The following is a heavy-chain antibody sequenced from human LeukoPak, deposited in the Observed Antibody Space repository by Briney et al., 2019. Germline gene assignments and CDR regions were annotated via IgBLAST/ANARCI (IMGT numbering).Heavy chain of an antibody. CDR1: GFTFSSYA. D-gene: IGHD1-14*01. V-gene: IGHV3-23*01. CDR3: AKGTGASLLDYYYGMDV. CDR2: ISGSGGST. Sequence: GGSLRLSCAASGFTFSSYAMSWVRQAPGKGLEWVSAISGSGGSTYYADSVKGRFTISRDNSKNPLYLQMNSLRAEDTAVYYCAKGTGASLLDYYYGMDVWGQGTTVTVSS. J-gene: IGHJ6*02.